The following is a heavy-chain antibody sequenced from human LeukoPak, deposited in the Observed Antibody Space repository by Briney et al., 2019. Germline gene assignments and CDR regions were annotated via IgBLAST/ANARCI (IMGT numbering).Heavy chain of an antibody. CDR1: GGSISSSSYY. CDR3: ARVPVVVAATLFDY. Sequence: PSETLSLTCTVSGGSISSSSYYWGWIRQPPGKGLEWIGSIYYSGSTYYNPSVKSRVPISVDTSKNQCSLKLSSVTAADTAVYYCARVPVVVAATLFDYWGQGTLVTGSS. V-gene: IGHV4-39*01. D-gene: IGHD2-15*01. J-gene: IGHJ4*02. CDR2: IYYSGST.